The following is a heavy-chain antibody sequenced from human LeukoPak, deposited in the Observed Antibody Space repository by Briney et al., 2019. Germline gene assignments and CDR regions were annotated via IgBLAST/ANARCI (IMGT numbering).Heavy chain of an antibody. CDR3: ARGLRGYCSSTSCYAA. CDR1: GYTFTSYD. CDR2: MNPNSGNT. Sequence: ASVKVSCKASGYTFTSYDINWVRQATGQGLEWMGWMNPNSGNTGYAQKFQGRVTMTRNTSISTAYMELSCLRSEDTAVYYCARGLRGYCSSTSCYAAWGQGTMVTVSS. D-gene: IGHD2-2*01. J-gene: IGHJ3*01. V-gene: IGHV1-8*01.